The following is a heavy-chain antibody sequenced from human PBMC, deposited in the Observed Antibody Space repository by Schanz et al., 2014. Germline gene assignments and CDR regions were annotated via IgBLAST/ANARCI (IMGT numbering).Heavy chain of an antibody. D-gene: IGHD3-10*01. V-gene: IGHV4-59*08. CDR2: IYGGGST. Sequence: QVQLQESGPGLVRPSETLSLTCTVSGVSISSFYWSWIRQSPGQGLEYFGYIYGGGSTSYNPSFKSRVTMTFDPPRNAFPLKPSSVTAADTAVYYCTRMSLRRGDYGGLDVWGQGTTVTVSS. CDR3: TRMSLRRGDYGGLDV. J-gene: IGHJ6*02. CDR1: GVSISSFY.